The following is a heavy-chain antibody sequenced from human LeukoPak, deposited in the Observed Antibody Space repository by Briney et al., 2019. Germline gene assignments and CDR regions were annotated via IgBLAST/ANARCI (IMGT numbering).Heavy chain of an antibody. CDR3: AKAFGVVTALPFDH. D-gene: IGHD2-21*02. V-gene: IGHV3-23*01. CDR1: GFTFSSYA. Sequence: AGGSLRLSCAASGFTFSSYAMSWVRQAPGKGLEWVSAISGSGGSTYYADSVKGRFTISRDNSKNTLYLQMNSLRAEDTAVYYCAKAFGVVTALPFDHWGQGTLVTVSS. CDR2: ISGSGGST. J-gene: IGHJ4*02.